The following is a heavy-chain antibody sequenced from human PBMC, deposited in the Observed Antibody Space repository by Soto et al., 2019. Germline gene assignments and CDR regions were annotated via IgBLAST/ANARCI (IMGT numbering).Heavy chain of an antibody. D-gene: IGHD5-12*01. CDR2: MNPNSGNT. Sequence: ASVKVSCKASGYTFTSYDINWVRQATGQGLEWMGWMNPNSGNTGYAQKFQGRVTMTRNTSISTAYMELSSLRSEDTAVYYCGSGVVATSPINYYYYYMDVWGKGTTVTVSS. J-gene: IGHJ6*03. V-gene: IGHV1-8*01. CDR1: GYTFTSYD. CDR3: GSGVVATSPINYYYYYMDV.